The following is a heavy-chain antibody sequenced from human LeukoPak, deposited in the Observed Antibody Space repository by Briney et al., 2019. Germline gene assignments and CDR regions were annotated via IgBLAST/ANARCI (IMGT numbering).Heavy chain of an antibody. J-gene: IGHJ4*02. CDR2: ISAYNGNT. Sequence: ASVKVSCKASGYTFTSYGISWVRQAPGQGVEWMGWISAYNGNTNYAQKLQGRVTMTTDTSTSTAYMELRSLRSDDTAVYYCARDQNDYGDSPGDYWGQGTLVTVSS. V-gene: IGHV1-18*01. CDR1: GYTFTSYG. CDR3: ARDQNDYGDSPGDY. D-gene: IGHD4-17*01.